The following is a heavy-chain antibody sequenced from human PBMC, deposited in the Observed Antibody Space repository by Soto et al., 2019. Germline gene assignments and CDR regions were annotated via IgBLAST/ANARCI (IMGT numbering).Heavy chain of an antibody. D-gene: IGHD3-16*01. Sequence: EVQLVESGGGLVQPGGSLRLSCADSGFSFSSYWMHWVRQGPGKGLVWVSRINTDGSSTNYADSVKGRFTISRDNAKNTLDLQMNSLRAEETAVYYCARSPGGYSLAWGQGPMVPVSS. CDR3: ARSPGGYSLA. J-gene: IGHJ3*01. CDR1: GFSFSSYW. CDR2: INTDGSST. V-gene: IGHV3-74*01.